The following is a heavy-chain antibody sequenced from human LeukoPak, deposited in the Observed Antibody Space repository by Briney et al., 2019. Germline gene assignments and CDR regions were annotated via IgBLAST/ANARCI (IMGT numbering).Heavy chain of an antibody. CDR2: ISGSGGST. Sequence: GGSLRLSRAVSGFIFSNYAMNWVRQAPGKGLEWVSAISGSGGSTYYADSVKGRFTISRDNSTNTLYLQMSSLRAEDTAVYYCAKGPPLDYWGQGTLVTVSS. J-gene: IGHJ4*02. V-gene: IGHV3-23*01. CDR1: GFIFSNYA. CDR3: AKGPPLDY.